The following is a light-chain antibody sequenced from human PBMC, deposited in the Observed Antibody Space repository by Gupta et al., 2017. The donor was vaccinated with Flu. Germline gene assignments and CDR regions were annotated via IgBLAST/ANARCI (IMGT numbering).Light chain of an antibody. CDR3: MQALQTQYT. Sequence: DIVMTQSPLSLPVTPGEPASIFCRSSQSLLHSNGYNYLDWYLQKPGQSPQLLIYLGSNRASGVPDRFSGSGSGTDFTLQISRVEAEDVGVYYCMQALQTQYTFGQGTKLEIK. J-gene: IGKJ2*01. CDR2: LGS. V-gene: IGKV2-28*01. CDR1: QSLLHSNGYNY.